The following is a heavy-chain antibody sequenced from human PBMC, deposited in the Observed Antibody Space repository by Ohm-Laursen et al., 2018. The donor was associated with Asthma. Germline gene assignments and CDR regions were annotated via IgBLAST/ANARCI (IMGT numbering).Heavy chain of an antibody. D-gene: IGHD3-16*01. CDR1: GFTLSPYD. V-gene: IGHV3-48*01. CDR3: AAWGPRIY. CDR2: ITTGSSTI. Sequence: SLRLSCAASGFTLSPYDMIWVRQAPGKGLDWVSSITTGSSTIYYADSVRGRFTVSTDKVTNSLYLQINSLRPEDTAVYYCAAWGPRIYWGQGTLVTASS. J-gene: IGHJ4*02.